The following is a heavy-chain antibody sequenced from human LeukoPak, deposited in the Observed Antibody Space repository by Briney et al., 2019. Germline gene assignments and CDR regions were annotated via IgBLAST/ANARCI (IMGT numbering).Heavy chain of an antibody. J-gene: IGHJ6*03. CDR2: MNPNSGNT. V-gene: IGHV1-8*03. D-gene: IGHD6-19*01. CDR1: GYTFTSYD. CDR3: ARGLSSGWHYYHMDA. Sequence: ASVKVSCKASGYTFTSYDINWVRQATGQGLEWMGWMNPNSGNTGYAQKFQGRVTITRNTSISTAYMELSSLRSEDTAVYYCARGLSSGWHYYHMDAWGKGTTVTVSS.